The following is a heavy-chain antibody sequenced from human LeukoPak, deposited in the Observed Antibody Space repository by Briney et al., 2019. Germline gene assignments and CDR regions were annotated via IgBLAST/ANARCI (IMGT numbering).Heavy chain of an antibody. CDR3: ARDPGIAAAATYCDY. V-gene: IGHV1-18*04. CDR2: ISAYNGNT. Sequence: ASVKVSCKASGYTFTSYYMHWVRQAPGQGLEWMGWISAYNGNTNYAQKLQGRIIMTTDTSTSTAYMELRSLRSDDADVYYCARDPGIAAAATYCDYWGQGTLVTVSS. CDR1: GYTFTSYY. D-gene: IGHD6-13*01. J-gene: IGHJ4*02.